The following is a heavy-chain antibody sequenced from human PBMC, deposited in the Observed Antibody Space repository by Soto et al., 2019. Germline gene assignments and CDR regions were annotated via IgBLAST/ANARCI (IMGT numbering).Heavy chain of an antibody. V-gene: IGHV3-33*01. CDR3: ASSRGVYYYYMDV. D-gene: IGHD3-10*01. CDR1: GFTFSSYG. J-gene: IGHJ6*03. Sequence: PGGSLRLSCAASGFTFSSYGMHWVRQAPGKGLEWVAVIWYDGSNKYYEDSVKGRFTISRDNSKNTLYLQMNSLRAEDTAVYYCASSRGVYYYYMDVWGKGTTVTVSS. CDR2: IWYDGSNK.